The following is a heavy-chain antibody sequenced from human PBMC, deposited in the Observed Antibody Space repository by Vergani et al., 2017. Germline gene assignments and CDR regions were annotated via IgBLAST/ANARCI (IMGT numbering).Heavy chain of an antibody. CDR1: GFSLSTSGVG. CDR2: IYWDDDK. D-gene: IGHD3-9*01. CDR3: AHNLGRDILTGYYAHYNWFDP. Sequence: QITLKESGPTLVKPTQTLTLTCTFSGFSLSTSGVGVGWIRQPPGKALEWLALIYWDDDKRYSPSLKSRLTITKDTSKNQVVLTMTNMDPVDTATYYCAHNLGRDILTGYYAHYNWFDPWGQGTLVTVSS. J-gene: IGHJ5*02. V-gene: IGHV2-5*02.